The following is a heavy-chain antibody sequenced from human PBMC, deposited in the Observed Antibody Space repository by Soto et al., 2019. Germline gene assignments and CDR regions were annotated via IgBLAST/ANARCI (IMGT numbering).Heavy chain of an antibody. CDR2: LSGNSDIV. J-gene: IGHJ1*01. Sequence: EKQLVESGGGLAQPGRSLRLSCVTSGFYFDNYDMHWVRQVQGTGPEWVSGLSGNSDIVAYADSVKGRFTISRDNAKKSLYLQMINLRPEVTVWYYCLISTGKFYSDFASRGQGNLVTVSS. V-gene: IGHV3-9*01. CDR1: GFYFDNYD. CDR3: LISTGKFYSDFAS. D-gene: IGHD2-15*01.